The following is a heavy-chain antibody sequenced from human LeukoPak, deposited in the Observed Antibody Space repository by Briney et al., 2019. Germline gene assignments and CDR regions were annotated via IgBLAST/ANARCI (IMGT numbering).Heavy chain of an antibody. D-gene: IGHD1-26*01. V-gene: IGHV1-3*04. Sequence: ASVKVSCKASGYTFTTYAIHWVRQAPGQRLEWMGWISTYSDNRRYSPKFQGTVTITTDTSARTAYMELRSLRSDDTAVYYCARGGVGATIDYWGQGTLVTVSS. CDR3: ARGGVGATIDY. J-gene: IGHJ4*02. CDR2: ISTYSDNR. CDR1: GYTFTTYA.